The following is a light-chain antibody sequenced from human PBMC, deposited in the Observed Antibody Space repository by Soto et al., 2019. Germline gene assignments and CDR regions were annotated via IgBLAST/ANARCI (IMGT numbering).Light chain of an antibody. J-gene: IGLJ2*01. Sequence: QAVLTQPASVSGSPGQSITISCTGTSSDVGSYNLVSWYQQHPGKAPKLMIYAGSKRPSGVSNRFSGSKSGNTASLTISGLQAEDEADYYCCSYAGSSTSVVFGGGTKLTVL. CDR2: AGS. V-gene: IGLV2-23*01. CDR1: SSDVGSYNL. CDR3: CSYAGSSTSVV.